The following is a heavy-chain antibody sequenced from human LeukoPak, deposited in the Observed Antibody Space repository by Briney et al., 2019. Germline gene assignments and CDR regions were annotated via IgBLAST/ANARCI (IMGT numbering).Heavy chain of an antibody. CDR1: GYTFTSYD. CDR3: ARYGGKEYDILTGYYYLTDY. Sequence: ASVKVSCKASGYTFTSYDINWVRQATGQGLEWMGWMNPNSGNTGYAQKFQGRVTMTRNTSISTAYMELSSLRSEDTAVYYCARYGGKEYDILTGYYYLTDYWGQGTLVTVSS. V-gene: IGHV1-8*01. CDR2: MNPNSGNT. J-gene: IGHJ4*02. D-gene: IGHD3-9*01.